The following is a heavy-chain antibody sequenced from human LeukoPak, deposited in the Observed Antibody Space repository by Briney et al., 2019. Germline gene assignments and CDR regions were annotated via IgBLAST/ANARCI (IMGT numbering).Heavy chain of an antibody. J-gene: IGHJ4*02. V-gene: IGHV3-48*03. CDR1: GFTFSSYE. CDR3: ASLHRKDY. Sequence: HTGGSLRLSCAASGFTFSSYEMNWVRQAPGKGLEWVSYISSSGSTIYYADSVKGRFTISRDNAKNSLYLQMNSLRAEDTAVNYCASLHRKDYWGQGTLVTVSS. CDR2: ISSSGSTI.